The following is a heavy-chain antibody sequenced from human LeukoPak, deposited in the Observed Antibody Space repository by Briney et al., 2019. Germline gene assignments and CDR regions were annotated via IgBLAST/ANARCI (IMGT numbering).Heavy chain of an antibody. CDR2: ISFDGSKQ. Sequence: PGGSLRLSCAASGFTFSSFGMHWVRQAPGKGLEWLAVISFDGSKQKYGDSVKGRFTISRDNSQNTLYLQINSLTTADTAVYFCAKEAQYYYDSSGCYDYWGQGTLVTVSS. V-gene: IGHV3-30*18. CDR3: AKEAQYYYDSSGCYDY. CDR1: GFTFSSFG. J-gene: IGHJ4*02. D-gene: IGHD3-22*01.